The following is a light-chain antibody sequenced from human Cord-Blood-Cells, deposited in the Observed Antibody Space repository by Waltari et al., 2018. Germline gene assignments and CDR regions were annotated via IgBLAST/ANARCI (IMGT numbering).Light chain of an antibody. CDR1: SSDVGSYNL. CDR3: CSYAGSSTFV. J-gene: IGLJ2*01. CDR2: EGS. V-gene: IGLV2-23*03. Sequence: QSALTQPASVSGSPGQSITISCTGTSSDVGSYNLVSWYQQHPGKAPKLMIYEGSKRPSGVSNRFSGCNSGNTASLTSSGLQAEDEADYYCCSYAGSSTFVFGGGTKLTVL.